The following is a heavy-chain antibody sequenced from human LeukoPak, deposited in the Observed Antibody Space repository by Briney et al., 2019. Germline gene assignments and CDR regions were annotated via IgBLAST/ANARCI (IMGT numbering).Heavy chain of an antibody. D-gene: IGHD3-16*01. V-gene: IGHV3-53*01. Sequence: QPGGSLRLSCAASGFTVSSNYMNWVRQAPGKGLEWVSVLYGGDSTSYADSVKGRFTISRDKSKNTLYLQMNSLRAEDTAIYYCTRDYWGDLWGQGTLVTVSS. CDR2: LYGGDST. J-gene: IGHJ5*02. CDR3: TRDYWGDL. CDR1: GFTVSSNY.